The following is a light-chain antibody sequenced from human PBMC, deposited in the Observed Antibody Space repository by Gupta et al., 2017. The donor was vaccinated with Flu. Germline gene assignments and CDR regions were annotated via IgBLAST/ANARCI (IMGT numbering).Light chain of an antibody. J-gene: IGLJ3*02. Sequence: QSAMTQPDSVSGSPGKPIPISCTGTSSDVGRYNYVSWFQQYPGKAPKLMIYEVSNWPSGVSNRFSGSKSGNTASLTISGLQAEDEADYYCSSFTSSLTWVFGGGTKLTVL. CDR3: SSFTSSLTWV. CDR2: EVS. V-gene: IGLV2-14*01. CDR1: SSDVGRYNY.